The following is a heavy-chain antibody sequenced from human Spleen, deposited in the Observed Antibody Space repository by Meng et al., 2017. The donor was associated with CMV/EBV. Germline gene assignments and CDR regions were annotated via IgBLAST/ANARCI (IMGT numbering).Heavy chain of an antibody. V-gene: IGHV3-23*01. Sequence: AYGFSFSSCALCWGRQAPGQGLEWVSAISSSGGSTSNADSVKSRFTISRDNSKNTLYLQMNSLRAEDTAVYYCAKGPDGIQLGLFDPWGQGTLVTVSS. CDR1: GFSFSSCA. J-gene: IGHJ5*02. CDR3: AKGPDGIQLGLFDP. D-gene: IGHD5-18*01. CDR2: ISSSGGST.